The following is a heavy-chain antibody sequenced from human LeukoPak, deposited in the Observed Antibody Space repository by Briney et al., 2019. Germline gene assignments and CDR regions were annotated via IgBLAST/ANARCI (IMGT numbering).Heavy chain of an antibody. Sequence: SGGSLRLSCAASGFTFSSYSMNWVRQAPGKGLEWVSSISSSSSYIYYADSVKGRFTISRDNAKNSLYLQMNSLRAEDTAVYYCARPYCSGGSCYIPGDPFDYWGQGTLVTVSS. D-gene: IGHD2-15*01. CDR3: ARPYCSGGSCYIPGDPFDY. V-gene: IGHV3-21*01. CDR1: GFTFSSYS. J-gene: IGHJ4*02. CDR2: ISSSSSYI.